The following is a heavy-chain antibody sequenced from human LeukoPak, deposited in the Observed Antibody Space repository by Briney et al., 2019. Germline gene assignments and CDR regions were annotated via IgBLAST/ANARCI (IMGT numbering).Heavy chain of an antibody. CDR3: ATDHGQQLVQSGAFDI. CDR1: GYTLTELS. J-gene: IGHJ3*02. V-gene: IGHV1-24*01. Sequence: ASVKVSCKVSGYTLTELSMHWVRQAPGKGLEWMGGFDPEDGETIYAQKFQGRVTMTEDTSTDTAYTELSSLRSEDTAVYYCATDHGQQLVQSGAFDIWGQGTMVTVSS. CDR2: FDPEDGET. D-gene: IGHD6-13*01.